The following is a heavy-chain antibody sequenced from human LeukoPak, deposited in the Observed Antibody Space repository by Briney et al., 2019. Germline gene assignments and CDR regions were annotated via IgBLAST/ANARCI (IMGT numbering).Heavy chain of an antibody. CDR3: ALDDEVATTT. V-gene: IGHV4-39*07. J-gene: IGHJ4*02. CDR2: IYYSGST. D-gene: IGHD5-12*01. Sequence: PSETLSLTCTVSGGSISSSTYYWGWIRQPPGKGLEWIGSIYYSGSTYYNPSLKSRVTISVDTSKNQFSLKLSSVTAADTAVYYCALDDEVATTTWGQGTLVTVSS. CDR1: GGSISSSTYY.